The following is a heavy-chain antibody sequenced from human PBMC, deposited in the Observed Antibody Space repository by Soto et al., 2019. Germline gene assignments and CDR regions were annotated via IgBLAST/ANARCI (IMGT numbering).Heavy chain of an antibody. J-gene: IGHJ5*02. CDR1: GAALNSGNYY. V-gene: IGHV4-31*03. Sequence: ASETLSLTCSVSGAALNSGNYYWSWIRQVPGKGLEWIGHIYATGAVDYNPSLRERITISQDTSERQFSLNLRLVTAADTAVYYCARLRIATNNYKWFDPWGQGTLVTVSS. CDR2: IYATGAV. D-gene: IGHD2-21*01. CDR3: ARLRIATNNYKWFDP.